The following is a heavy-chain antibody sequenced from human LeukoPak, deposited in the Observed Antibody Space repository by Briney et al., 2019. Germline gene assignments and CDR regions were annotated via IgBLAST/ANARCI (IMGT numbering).Heavy chain of an antibody. CDR1: GFTFSSYS. CDR2: ISSSSSYI. V-gene: IGHV3-21*01. Sequence: MPGGSLRLSCAASGFTFSSYSMNWVRQAPGKGLEWVSSISSSSSYIYYADSVKGRFTISRDNAKNSLYLQMNSLRAEDTAVYYCARYSSGWTDYYFDYWGQGTLVTVSS. J-gene: IGHJ4*02. CDR3: ARYSSGWTDYYFDY. D-gene: IGHD6-19*01.